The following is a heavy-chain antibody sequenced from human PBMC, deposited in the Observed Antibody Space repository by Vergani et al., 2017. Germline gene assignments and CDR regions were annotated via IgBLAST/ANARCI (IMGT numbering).Heavy chain of an antibody. Sequence: EVQLVESGGGLVQPGRSLRLSCAASGFTFDDYAMHWVRQAPGKGLEWVSGISWNSDSIGYADSVKGRFTISRDNAKNSLYLQMNSLRAEDTAVYYCAKDEGGYYYGSGSSVDYWGQGTLVTVSS. V-gene: IGHV3-9*01. CDR1: GFTFDDYA. J-gene: IGHJ4*02. D-gene: IGHD3-10*01. CDR2: ISWNSDSI. CDR3: AKDEGGYYYGSGSSVDY.